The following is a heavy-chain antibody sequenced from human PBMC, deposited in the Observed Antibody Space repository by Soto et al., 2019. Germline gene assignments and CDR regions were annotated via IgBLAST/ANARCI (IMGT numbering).Heavy chain of an antibody. J-gene: IGHJ6*02. V-gene: IGHV1-3*01. CDR1: GYTNTIYA. Sequence: ASVKVSCKASGYTNTIYAGRWVRQAPGQRLEWMGWLNAGNGNTKYSQKFQGRVTITRDTSASTAYMELSSLRSEDTAVYYCARTDEYCSSTSCYAHYYYYGMDVWGQGTTVTVSS. D-gene: IGHD2-2*01. CDR2: LNAGNGNT. CDR3: ARTDEYCSSTSCYAHYYYYGMDV.